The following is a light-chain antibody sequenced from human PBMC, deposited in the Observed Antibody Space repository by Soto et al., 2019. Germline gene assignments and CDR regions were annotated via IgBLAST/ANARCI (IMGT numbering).Light chain of an antibody. Sequence: EIVLTQSPGTLSLSPGERATLYCRASQSVSSSYLAWYQQKPGQAPRLLIYGAASRATGIPDRFSGSGSGTEFTLTISSLQSEDFAVYYCQQRHMWPITFGQGTRLEI. CDR3: QQRHMWPIT. CDR1: QSVSSSY. CDR2: GAA. V-gene: IGKV3D-20*02. J-gene: IGKJ5*01.